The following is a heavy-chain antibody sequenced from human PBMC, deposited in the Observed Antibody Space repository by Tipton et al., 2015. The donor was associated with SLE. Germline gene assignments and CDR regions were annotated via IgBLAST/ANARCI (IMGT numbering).Heavy chain of an antibody. CDR1: GGSFSDYY. V-gene: IGHV4-34*01. J-gene: IGHJ5*02. CDR3: ARHAYYYGSGSYWNWFDP. Sequence: TLSLTCAVYGGSFSDYYWSWIRQPPGKGLEWIGEINHSGSTKYKPSLKSRVTISVDTSKKQFSLKLSSVTAADTAVYYCARHAYYYGSGSYWNWFDPWGQGTLVTVSS. D-gene: IGHD3-10*01. CDR2: INHSGST.